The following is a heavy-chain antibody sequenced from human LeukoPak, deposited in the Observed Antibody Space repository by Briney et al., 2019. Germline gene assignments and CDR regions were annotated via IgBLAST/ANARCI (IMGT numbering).Heavy chain of an antibody. CDR1: GFTFSTYW. J-gene: IGHJ4*02. CDR2: IKQDGSEK. Sequence: GGSLRLSCAASGFTFSTYWMSWVRQAPGKGLEWVVNIKQDGSEKFYVDSVKGRFTISRDNAKNSLYLQMNSLRAEDTAVYYCARDYNFGGYRWQLDYWGQGTLVTVSS. D-gene: IGHD5-24*01. CDR3: ARDYNFGGYRWQLDY. V-gene: IGHV3-7*01.